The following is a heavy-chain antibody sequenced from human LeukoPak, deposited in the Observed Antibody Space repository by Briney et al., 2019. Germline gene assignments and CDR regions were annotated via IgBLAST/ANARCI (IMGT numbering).Heavy chain of an antibody. D-gene: IGHD3-3*01. CDR2: ISGSGGST. V-gene: IGHV3-23*01. CDR1: GFTFSSYA. CDR3: AKSATIFGVVIPVRFDY. J-gene: IGHJ4*02. Sequence: GGSLRLSCAASGFTFSSYAMSWVRQAPGKGLEWVSAISGSGGSTYYADSVKGRFTISRDNSKNTLYLQMNSLRAEDTAVYYCAKSATIFGVVIPVRFDYWGQGTLVTVSS.